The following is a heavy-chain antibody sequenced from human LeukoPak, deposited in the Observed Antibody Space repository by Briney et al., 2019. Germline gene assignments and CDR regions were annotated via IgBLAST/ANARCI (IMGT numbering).Heavy chain of an antibody. CDR1: GFTFSSYS. CDR2: ISSSSSYI. V-gene: IGHV3-21*01. D-gene: IGHD3-22*01. CDR3: ARDTLYYYDSSGYSDYYYYMDV. Sequence: GRSLRLSCAASGFTFSSYSMNWVRQAPGKGLEWVSSISSSSSYIYYADSVKGRFTISRDNAKNSLYLQMNSLRAEDTAVYYCARDTLYYYDSSGYSDYYYYMDVWGKGTTVTVSS. J-gene: IGHJ6*03.